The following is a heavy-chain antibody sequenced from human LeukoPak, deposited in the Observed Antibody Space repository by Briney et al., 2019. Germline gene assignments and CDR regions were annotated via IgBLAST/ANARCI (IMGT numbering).Heavy chain of an antibody. CDR1: GYTFTGYY. J-gene: IGHJ1*01. Sequence: ASVKVSCKASGYTFTGYYIHWVRQAPGQGLEWMGWINPNRGGTNYAQKFQGRVTMTRDTSISTAYMELRRLRADDTAVYYCARGSFSADAPLVLDYFHHWGQGTLVTDSS. V-gene: IGHV1-2*02. D-gene: IGHD5-18*01. CDR2: INPNRGGT. CDR3: ARGSFSADAPLVLDYFHH.